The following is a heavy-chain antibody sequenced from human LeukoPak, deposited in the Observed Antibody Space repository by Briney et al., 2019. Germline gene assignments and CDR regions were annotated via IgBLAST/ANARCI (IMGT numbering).Heavy chain of an antibody. J-gene: IGHJ4*02. CDR2: INAGNGNT. Sequence: ASVKVSCEASGYTFTSYAMHWVRQAPGQRLEWMGWINAGNGNTKYSQKFQGRVTITRDTSASTAYMELSGLRSEDTAVYYCARAGIAVAGKLNYWGQGTLVTVSS. CDR3: ARAGIAVAGKLNY. D-gene: IGHD6-19*01. CDR1: GYTFTSYA. V-gene: IGHV1-3*01.